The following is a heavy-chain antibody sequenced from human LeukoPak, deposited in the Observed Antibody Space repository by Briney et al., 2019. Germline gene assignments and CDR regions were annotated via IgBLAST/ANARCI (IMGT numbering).Heavy chain of an antibody. D-gene: IGHD1-7*01. V-gene: IGHV3-7*01. CDR1: GFTFSSYW. CDR3: ARYRITGTTPYYYYYMDV. J-gene: IGHJ6*03. CDR2: IKQDGSEK. Sequence: GGSLRLSCAASGFTFSSYWMSWVRQAPGKGLEWVANIKQDGSEKYYVDSVKGRFTISRDNAKNSLYLQMNSLRAEDTAVYYCARYRITGTTPYYYYYMDVWGKGTTVTVSS.